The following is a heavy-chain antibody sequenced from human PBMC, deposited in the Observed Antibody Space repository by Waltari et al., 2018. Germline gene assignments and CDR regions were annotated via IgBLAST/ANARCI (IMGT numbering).Heavy chain of an antibody. CDR2: IYYSGTT. V-gene: IGHV4-59*01. Sequence: QLLLQESGPGLVKTCATLSLTCSVLNGSTSNKHWSWIRPTPVQGLQWMGYIYYSGTTSYNPSLKSRLTISVDTWKNQFSLKLTSVTAADTGVYYCARGGGPYEFWRGYSLWFDTWGQGTLVTVSS. CDR3: ARGGGPYEFWRGYSLWFDT. J-gene: IGHJ5*02. D-gene: IGHD2-21*01. CDR1: NGSTSNKH.